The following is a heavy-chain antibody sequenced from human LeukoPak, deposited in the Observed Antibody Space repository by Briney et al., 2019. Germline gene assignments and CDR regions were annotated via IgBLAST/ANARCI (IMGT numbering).Heavy chain of an antibody. Sequence: GGSLRLSCAASGFTFSSYWMSWIRQAPGKGLEWVSHISNSGRTKFYADSVNGRFTISRDNAKNEMYLQMNNLRAEDTAIYYCTRRPVYYDNAADSDYSHWGPGTMVTVSS. CDR2: ISNSGRTK. CDR3: TRRPVYYDNAADSDYSH. V-gene: IGHV3-48*04. CDR1: GFTFSSYW. J-gene: IGHJ4*02. D-gene: IGHD3-16*01.